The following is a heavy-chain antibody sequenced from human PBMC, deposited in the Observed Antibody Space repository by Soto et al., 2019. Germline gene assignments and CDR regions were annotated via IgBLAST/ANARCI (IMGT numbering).Heavy chain of an antibody. V-gene: IGHV4-30-2*01. J-gene: IGHJ5*02. CDR3: ARAVAPYFGTWFDP. CDR2: ISHTGST. D-gene: IGHD3-10*01. CDR1: GGSITSGNSYS. Sequence: SETLSLTCAVSGGSITSGNSYSWSWIRQPPGKGLEWIGSISHTGSTSYNPSLKSRLTMSVDKSKNQFPLRLSSVTAADMAVYYCARAVAPYFGTWFDPWGQGILVTVSS.